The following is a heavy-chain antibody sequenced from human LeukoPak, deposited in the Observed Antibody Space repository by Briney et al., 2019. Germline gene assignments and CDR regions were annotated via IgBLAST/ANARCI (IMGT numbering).Heavy chain of an antibody. CDR2: IIPILGIA. Sequence: GASVKVSCKASGGTFSSYTISWVRQAPGQGLEWMGRIIPILGIANYAQKFQGRVTITADKTTSTAYMELSSLRSEDTAAYYCARDQGATIFGVVIMGAFDIWGQGTMVTVSS. J-gene: IGHJ3*02. V-gene: IGHV1-69*04. CDR3: ARDQGATIFGVVIMGAFDI. D-gene: IGHD3-3*01. CDR1: GGTFSSYT.